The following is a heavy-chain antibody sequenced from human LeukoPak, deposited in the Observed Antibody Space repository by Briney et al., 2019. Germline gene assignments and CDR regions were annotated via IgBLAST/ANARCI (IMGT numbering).Heavy chain of an antibody. J-gene: IGHJ3*02. CDR2: INQDGSEK. Sequence: PGGSLRLSCAASGFTFSSYEMNWVRQAPGKGLEWVANINQDGSEKYYLDSVKGRFTISRDNAKNSLFLQMNSLRVEDTAVYYCARVNGSSFGLLWFGDLSHGVFDIWGQGTMVTVSS. D-gene: IGHD3-10*01. V-gene: IGHV3-7*01. CDR3: ARVNGSSFGLLWFGDLSHGVFDI. CDR1: GFTFSSYE.